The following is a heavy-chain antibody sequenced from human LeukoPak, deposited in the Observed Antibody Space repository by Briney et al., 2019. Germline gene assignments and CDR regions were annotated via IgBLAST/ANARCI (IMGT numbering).Heavy chain of an antibody. J-gene: IGHJ4*02. D-gene: IGHD4-17*01. CDR1: GYSFTSYW. CDR2: IYPGDSDT. CDR3: ARLHDYGDYDGTRPGALGL. V-gene: IGHV5-51*01. Sequence: SGESLKISCKGPGYSFTSYWIGWVRQMPGKGLEWMGIIYPGDSDTRYSPSFQGQVTISADKSISTAYLQWSSLKASDTAMYYCARLHDYGDYDGTRPGALGLWGQGTLVTVSS.